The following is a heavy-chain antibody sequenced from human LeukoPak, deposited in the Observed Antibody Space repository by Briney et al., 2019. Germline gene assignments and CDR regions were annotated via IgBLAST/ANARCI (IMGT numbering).Heavy chain of an antibody. CDR2: IYYSGST. CDR3: TTGALGDPFGY. D-gene: IGHD4-17*01. J-gene: IGHJ4*02. V-gene: IGHV4-39*07. Sequence: TASETLSLTCSVSGGSISSSSYYWGWIRQPPGKGLEWIGSIYYSGSTFYNPTLKSRVSISIDTSKNHFSLKLTSVTAADTAVYYCTTGALGDPFGYWGQGTLVTVSS. CDR1: GGSISSSSYY.